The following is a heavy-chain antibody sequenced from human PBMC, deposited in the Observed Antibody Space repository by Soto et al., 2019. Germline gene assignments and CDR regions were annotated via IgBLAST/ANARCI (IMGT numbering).Heavy chain of an antibody. CDR2: IGPTANT. CDR3: AIERHCSSAACPAAE. D-gene: IGHD2-2*01. J-gene: IGHJ4*02. Sequence: EVQLLESGGGLVQPGGSLILSCAASGFPFSTSGILWLRQPPGEGLEWVSAIGPTANTNYRDSVKGRFTISRDNSRNTVCLQMSALRHEDTDLYYCAIERHCSSAACPAAEWGQGTVITVSS. CDR1: GFPFSTSG. V-gene: IGHV3-23*05.